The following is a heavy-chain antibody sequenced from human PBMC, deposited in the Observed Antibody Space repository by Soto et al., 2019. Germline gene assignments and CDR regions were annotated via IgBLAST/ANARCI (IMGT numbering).Heavy chain of an antibody. V-gene: IGHV1-18*01. CDR1: GYGFRGQG. J-gene: IGHJ4*02. CDR2: ISGYNGNT. Sequence: QVHLVQSGPEVKKPGASVKVSCEVSGYGFRGQGVSRVRQAPGQRFEWMGWISGYNGNTDYAPKFQGRLSLTTDTSTSTAYMELRGLRFDDTAVYFCTRDRWGFANDNSGYYPYDFDYWGQGSLVTVSS. CDR3: TRDRWGFANDNSGYYPYDFDY. D-gene: IGHD3-22*01.